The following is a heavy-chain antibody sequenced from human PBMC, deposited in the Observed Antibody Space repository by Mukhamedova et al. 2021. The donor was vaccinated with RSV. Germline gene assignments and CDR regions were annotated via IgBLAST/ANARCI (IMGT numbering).Heavy chain of an antibody. D-gene: IGHD4-11*01. CDR3: TRRGTVTTYYYYGMDV. Sequence: AYAASVKGRFTISRDDSKNTAYLQMHSLNTEDTAVYYCTRRGTVTTYYYYGMDVWGQGTTVTVSS. V-gene: IGHV3-73*01. J-gene: IGHJ6*02.